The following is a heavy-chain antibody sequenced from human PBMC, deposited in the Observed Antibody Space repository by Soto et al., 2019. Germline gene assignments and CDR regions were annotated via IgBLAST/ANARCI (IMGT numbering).Heavy chain of an antibody. D-gene: IGHD6-13*01. CDR1: GFSLSNAGLG. J-gene: IGHJ5*02. Sequence: QVTVKESGPVLVQPTETLTLTCTASGFSLSNAGLGVSWIRQPPGKALEWLEHIFSNDEKSYTTSLKSRLSISKDTTKSQVVLNITNIDHVDTATYSYASTYSTSWYWVDPWGQGTLVTVSS. CDR3: ASTYSTSWYWVDP. CDR2: IFSNDEK. V-gene: IGHV2-26*04.